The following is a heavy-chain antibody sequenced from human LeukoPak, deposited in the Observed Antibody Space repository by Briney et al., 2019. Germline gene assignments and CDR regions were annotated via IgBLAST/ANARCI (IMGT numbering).Heavy chain of an antibody. CDR2: MNPNSGST. V-gene: IGHV1-8*01. Sequence: ASVKVSCKASGYTFTNFDINWVRQASGQGLEWVGWMNPNSGSTGYAQKFQGRVTMTRNTSIGTAYMELSSLRSDDTAVYYCARAILGMNIRAFDPWGQGTLVTVSS. J-gene: IGHJ5*02. D-gene: IGHD3-3*01. CDR1: GYTFTNFD. CDR3: ARAILGMNIRAFDP.